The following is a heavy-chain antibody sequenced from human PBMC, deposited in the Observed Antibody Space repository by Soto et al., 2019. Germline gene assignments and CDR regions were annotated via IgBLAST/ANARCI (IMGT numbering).Heavy chain of an antibody. CDR2: IDGSGGIT. CDR3: VKNSGWFNT. Sequence: QLLQSGGGLVQPGGSLKLSCAASGFTFGTTDMSWVRQAPGEGLEWVSTIDGSGGITYYADSVKGRFTISRDNSRNTGYLQMNSLRGDDTALYYCVKNSGWFNTWGQGDLVTVSS. CDR1: GFTFGTTD. J-gene: IGHJ5*02. D-gene: IGHD3-10*01. V-gene: IGHV3-23*01.